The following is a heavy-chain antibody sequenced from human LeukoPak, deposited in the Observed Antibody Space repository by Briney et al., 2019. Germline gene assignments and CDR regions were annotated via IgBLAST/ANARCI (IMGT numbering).Heavy chain of an antibody. CDR1: GFTFSDYY. D-gene: IGHD3-10*01. CDR2: ISSSGSTM. CDR3: ARPSITLVRGELVYYFDY. J-gene: IGHJ4*02. Sequence: KPGGSLRLSCAASGFTFSDYYMSWIRQAPGKGLAWISYISSSGSTMYYADSVKGRFTISRDNAKNSLYLQMNSLRAEDTAVYYCARPSITLVRGELVYYFDYWGQGTLVTVSS. V-gene: IGHV3-11*04.